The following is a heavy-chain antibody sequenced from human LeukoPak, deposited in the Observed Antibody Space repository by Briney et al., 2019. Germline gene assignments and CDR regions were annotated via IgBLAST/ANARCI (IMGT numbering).Heavy chain of an antibody. CDR1: GGSISRVC. D-gene: IGHD4-17*01. J-gene: IGHJ4*02. CDR3: ASLSTVTQGYFDS. Sequence: ASETLSLTCTVSGGSISRVCWSWIRQPPGKGLEWIGYIYYTGSTNYNPSLKSRLTISVDASKNQFSLKLSSVTATDTAVYYCASLSTVTQGYFDSWGQGTLVTVSS. V-gene: IGHV4-59*08. CDR2: IYYTGST.